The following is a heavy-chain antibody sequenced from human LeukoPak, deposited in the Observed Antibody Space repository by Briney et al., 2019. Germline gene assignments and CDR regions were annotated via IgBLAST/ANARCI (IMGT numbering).Heavy chain of an antibody. D-gene: IGHD6-19*01. Sequence: ASVKVSCKASGYTFTSYAMNWVRQAPGQGLEWMGCINPNSGGTYYAQKFQGRVSMTWDTSIKTTYMDLSRLTSDDTAVYYCARDGYGTWEQWGFDHWGQGTLVTVSS. J-gene: IGHJ4*02. CDR3: ARDGYGTWEQWGFDH. V-gene: IGHV1-2*02. CDR1: GYTFTSYA. CDR2: INPNSGGT.